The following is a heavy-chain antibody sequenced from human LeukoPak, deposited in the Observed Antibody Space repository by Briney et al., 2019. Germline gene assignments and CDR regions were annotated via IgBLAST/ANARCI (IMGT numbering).Heavy chain of an antibody. J-gene: IGHJ6*02. CDR3: ARDFSWTGDYYYYGMDV. CDR1: GGTFSSYA. Sequence: SVKVSCKASGGTFSSYAISWVRQAPGQGLEWMGGIIPILGIANYAQKFQGRVTITADKSTSTAYMELSSLRSEDTAVYYCARDFSWTGDYYYYGMDVWGQGTTVTVSS. V-gene: IGHV1-69*10. CDR2: IIPILGIA. D-gene: IGHD3/OR15-3a*01.